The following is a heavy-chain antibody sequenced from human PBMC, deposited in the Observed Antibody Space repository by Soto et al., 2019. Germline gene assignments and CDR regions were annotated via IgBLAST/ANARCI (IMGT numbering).Heavy chain of an antibody. V-gene: IGHV2-26*01. CDR1: GFSLSNARMG. J-gene: IGHJ4*02. CDR3: ALSARDGYFTDY. CDR2: IFSNDEK. Sequence: SGPTLVNPTETLTLTCTVSGFSLSNARMGVSWIRQPPGKALEWLAHIFSNDEKSYSTSLKSRLTISKDTSKSQVVLTMTNMDRVDTATYYCALSARDGYFTDYWGQGTLVTVSS. D-gene: IGHD5-12*01.